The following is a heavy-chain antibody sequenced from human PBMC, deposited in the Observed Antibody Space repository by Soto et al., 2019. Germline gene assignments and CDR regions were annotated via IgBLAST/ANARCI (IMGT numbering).Heavy chain of an antibody. V-gene: IGHV2-5*01. CDR1: GFSLTTGVG. J-gene: IGHJ5*02. CDR3: AHRVNMARGPYNYFGP. Sequence: ESGPTLAHPTQTRTLTCSFSGFSLTTGVGVGWIRQPPGKALEWLAIIYWNDEKLYNPSLKTRLTITKDTSKNQVVLTVTDMDPVDTATYYCAHRVNMARGPYNYFGPWGQGTLVTVSS. D-gene: IGHD3-10*01. CDR2: IYWNDEK.